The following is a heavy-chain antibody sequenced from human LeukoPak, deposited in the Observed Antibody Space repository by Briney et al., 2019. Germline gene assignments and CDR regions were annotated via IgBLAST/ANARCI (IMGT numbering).Heavy chain of an antibody. CDR3: ARGPRNDP. CDR2: VHPNSGNT. Sequence: ASVKVSCNTSGYPFTTWEINWVRQAAGQGLEWMGWVHPNSGNTAYAQKFQGRVTMTRDTSISTAYMELSGLRFDDTAVYFCARGPRNDPWGQGTLVTVSS. CDR1: GYPFTTWE. V-gene: IGHV1-8*01. D-gene: IGHD1-14*01. J-gene: IGHJ5*02.